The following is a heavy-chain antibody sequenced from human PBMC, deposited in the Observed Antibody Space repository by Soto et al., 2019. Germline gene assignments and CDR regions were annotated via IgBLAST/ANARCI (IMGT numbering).Heavy chain of an antibody. Sequence: TGWSLRLSCVASGFPFSSYAMSWVRQTPGKGLEWVSGISGSGGRTYYADSVKGRFTISRDNSNNTLSLQMHILRVEDTAGYFCAKGGYYSRFDICGQGTMVTLAS. CDR1: GFPFSSYA. J-gene: IGHJ3*02. D-gene: IGHD3-16*01. CDR2: ISGSGGRT. V-gene: IGHV3-23*01. CDR3: AKGGYYSRFDI.